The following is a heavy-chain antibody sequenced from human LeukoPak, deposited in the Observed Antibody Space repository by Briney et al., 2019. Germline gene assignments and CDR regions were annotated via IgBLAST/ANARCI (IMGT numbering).Heavy chain of an antibody. CDR1: GFTFDDYG. CDR2: ISWDGGVT. Sequence: PGGSLRLSCAASGFTFDDYGMHWVRQAPGKGLEWVCFISWDGGVTYFADSVRGRFTISRDNTKNSLFLQMNSLRAGDTAFYFCVRGNSPPDAFHFWGQGTMVTVSS. D-gene: IGHD5-18*01. J-gene: IGHJ3*01. CDR3: VRGNSPPDAFHF. V-gene: IGHV3-43D*04.